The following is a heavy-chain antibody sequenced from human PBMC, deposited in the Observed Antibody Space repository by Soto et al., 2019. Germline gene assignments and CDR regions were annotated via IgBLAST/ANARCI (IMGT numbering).Heavy chain of an antibody. CDR3: ARSDIVVVVAAADAFDI. Sequence: ASVKVSCKASGYTFTSYGISWVRQAPGQGLEWMGWISAYNGNTNYAQKLQGRVTMTTDTSTSTAYMELRSLRSDDTAVYYCARSDIVVVVAAADAFDIWGQGTMVTVSS. CDR1: GYTFTSYG. J-gene: IGHJ3*02. D-gene: IGHD2-15*01. CDR2: ISAYNGNT. V-gene: IGHV1-18*01.